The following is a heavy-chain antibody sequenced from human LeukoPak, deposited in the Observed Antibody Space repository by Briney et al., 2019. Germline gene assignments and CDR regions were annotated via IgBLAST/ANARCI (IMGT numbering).Heavy chain of an antibody. V-gene: IGHV1-18*01. D-gene: IGHD2-15*01. J-gene: IGHJ6*02. Sequence: GASVKVSCKASGYTFTSYGISWVRQAPGQGLEWMGWISAYNGNTNYAQKLQGRVTMTTDTSTSTAYMELRSLRSDDTAVYYCALGDVVVVAARSRAIDHYGMDVWGQGTTVTVSS. CDR1: GYTFTSYG. CDR2: ISAYNGNT. CDR3: ALGDVVVVAARSRAIDHYGMDV.